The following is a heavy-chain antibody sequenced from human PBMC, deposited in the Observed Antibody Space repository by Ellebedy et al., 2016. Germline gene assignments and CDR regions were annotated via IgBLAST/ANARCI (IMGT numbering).Heavy chain of an antibody. J-gene: IGHJ5*02. Sequence: SETLSLXXTVSGGSISSSSYYWGWIRQPPGKGLEWIGSIYYSGSTYYNPSLKSRVTISVDTSKNQFSLKLSSVTAADTAVYYCARHGADIVVVPAAKVWFDPWGQGTLVTVSS. CDR3: ARHGADIVVVPAAKVWFDP. D-gene: IGHD2-2*01. V-gene: IGHV4-39*01. CDR1: GGSISSSSYY. CDR2: IYYSGST.